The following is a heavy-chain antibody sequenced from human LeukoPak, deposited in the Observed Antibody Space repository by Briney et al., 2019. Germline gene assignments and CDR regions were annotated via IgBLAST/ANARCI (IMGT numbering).Heavy chain of an antibody. Sequence: GGSLRPSCVASGFTFSSSWMHWVRQVPGKGLMWVSRISGDGSDTSYADSVEGRFTVSRDNAKNTLFLQMSSLRGDDTAVYYCARGRGAGPGGTGGWFVRWGQGNLVTVSS. CDR3: ARGRGAGPGGTGGWFVR. D-gene: IGHD1-1*01. CDR2: ISGDGSDT. CDR1: GFTFSSSW. V-gene: IGHV3-74*01. J-gene: IGHJ5*02.